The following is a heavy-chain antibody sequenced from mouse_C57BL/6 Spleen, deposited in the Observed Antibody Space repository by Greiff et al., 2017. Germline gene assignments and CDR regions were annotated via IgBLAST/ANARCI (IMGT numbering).Heavy chain of an antibody. CDR3: ARWGLRQDWYFDV. CDR2: IYPGSGST. J-gene: IGHJ1*03. CDR1: GYTFTSYW. D-gene: IGHD2-2*01. V-gene: IGHV1-55*01. Sequence: QVHVKQPGAELVKPGASVKMSCKASGYTFTSYWITWVKQRPGQGLEWIGDIYPGSGSTNYNEKFKSKATLTVDTSSSTAYMQLSSLTSEDSAVYYCARWGLRQDWYFDVGGTGTTVTVSS.